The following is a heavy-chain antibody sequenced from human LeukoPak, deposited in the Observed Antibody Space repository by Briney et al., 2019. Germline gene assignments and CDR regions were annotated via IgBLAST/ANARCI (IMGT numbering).Heavy chain of an antibody. D-gene: IGHD3-3*01. Sequence: QPGGSLRLSCAASGFTFDDYAMHWVRQAPGKGLEWVSGISWNSGSIGYADSVKGRFTISRDNAKNSLYLQMNSLRAENTALYYCAKDSGNYDFWSGYDSSEFDYWGQGTLVTASS. J-gene: IGHJ4*02. CDR2: ISWNSGSI. CDR3: AKDSGNYDFWSGYDSSEFDY. CDR1: GFTFDDYA. V-gene: IGHV3-9*01.